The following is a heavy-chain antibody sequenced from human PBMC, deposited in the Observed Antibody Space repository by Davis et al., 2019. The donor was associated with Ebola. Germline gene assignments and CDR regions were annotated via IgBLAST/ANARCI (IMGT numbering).Heavy chain of an antibody. CDR1: GYTFTSYA. V-gene: IGHV1-3*01. CDR2: INAGNGNT. CDR3: ARADHQMPFRGKGAFDI. J-gene: IGHJ3*02. Sequence: ASVKVSCKASGYTFTSYAMHWVRQAPGQRLEWMGWINAGNGNTKYSQKFQGRVTITRDTSASTAYMELSSLRSEDTAVYYCARADHQMPFRGKGAFDIWGQGTMVTVSS. D-gene: IGHD2-2*01.